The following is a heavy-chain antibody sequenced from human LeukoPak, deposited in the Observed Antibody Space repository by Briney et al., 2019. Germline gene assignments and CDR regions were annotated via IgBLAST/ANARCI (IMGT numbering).Heavy chain of an antibody. CDR1: GFTVSSNY. CDR3: ARERGSSDYYYGMDV. Sequence: GGSLRLSCAASGFTVSSNYMSWVRQAPGKGLEWVSVIYSGGSTYYADSVKGRFTISRDNSKNTLYLQMNSLRAEDTAVYYCARERGSSDYYYGMDVWGQGTTVTVSS. D-gene: IGHD6-6*01. CDR2: IYSGGST. J-gene: IGHJ6*02. V-gene: IGHV3-53*01.